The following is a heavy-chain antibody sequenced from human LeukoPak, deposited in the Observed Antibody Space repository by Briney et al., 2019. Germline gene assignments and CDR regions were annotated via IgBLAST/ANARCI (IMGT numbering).Heavy chain of an antibody. CDR1: GFTFSNAW. D-gene: IGHD1-26*01. CDR3: TTDYLTIWEFDY. V-gene: IGHV3-15*01. J-gene: IGHJ4*02. CDR2: IKSKTDGGTT. Sequence: GGSLRLSCAASGFTFSNAWMSWVRQAPGKGLEWVARIKSKTDGGTTDYAAPVKGRFTISRDDSKNTLYLQMNSLKTEDTAVYYCTTDYLTIWEFDYWGQGTLVTVSS.